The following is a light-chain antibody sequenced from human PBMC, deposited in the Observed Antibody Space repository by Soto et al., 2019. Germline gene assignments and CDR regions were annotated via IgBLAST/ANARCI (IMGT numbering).Light chain of an antibody. CDR3: QQYDKWPGT. Sequence: EIVLTQSPGTLSLSPGERATLSCGASQSVSSNLAWYQQKPGQAPRLLIYGASTRATGLPASFSGSGSGTEFTLTISSLQSEDFAVYYCQQYDKWPGTFGQGTKVDIK. V-gene: IGKV3-15*01. CDR2: GAS. CDR1: QSVSSN. J-gene: IGKJ1*01.